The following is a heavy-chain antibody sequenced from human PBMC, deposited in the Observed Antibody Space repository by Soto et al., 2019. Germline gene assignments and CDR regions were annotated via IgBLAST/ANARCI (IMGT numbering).Heavy chain of an antibody. Sequence: ASVKVSCKASGYTFTGYYMHWVRQAPGQGLEWMGWINPNSGGTNYAQKFQGWVTMTRDTSISTAYMELSRLRSDDTAVYYCARDQRDYVWGSYRYTRARGAFDIWGQGTMVTVSS. CDR2: INPNSGGT. D-gene: IGHD3-16*02. V-gene: IGHV1-2*04. CDR1: GYTFTGYY. CDR3: ARDQRDYVWGSYRYTRARGAFDI. J-gene: IGHJ3*02.